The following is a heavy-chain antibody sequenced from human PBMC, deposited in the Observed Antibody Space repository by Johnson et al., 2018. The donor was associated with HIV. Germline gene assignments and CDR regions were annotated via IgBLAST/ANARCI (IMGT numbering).Heavy chain of an antibody. CDR3: ARDPCTGASCLPGAFDI. Sequence: VQLMESGGGLIQPGGSLRLSCAASGFTVSSNYMGWVRQAPGKGLEWVSVLYSGGSTYYTDSVKGRFTISRDNSKNTLYLQMNSLRAEDTAGYFCARDPCTGASCLPGAFDIWGQGTLVTVSS. V-gene: IGHV3-53*01. J-gene: IGHJ3*02. CDR1: GFTVSSNY. D-gene: IGHD2-15*01. CDR2: LYSGGST.